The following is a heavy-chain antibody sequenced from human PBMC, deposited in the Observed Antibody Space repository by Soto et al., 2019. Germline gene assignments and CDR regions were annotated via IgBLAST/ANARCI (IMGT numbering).Heavy chain of an antibody. V-gene: IGHV1-69*09. CDR2: IIPVFGLA. CDR3: ARLWNGYLLRAEDYYYYGMDV. J-gene: IGHJ6*02. Sequence: QVHLVQSGAEVKKPGSSVKVSCKTSGGSLNNYAINWVRQAPGQGLEWLGTIIPVFGLANYAQKFQARVTLTADKYTSTAYMELRSLRSEDTAVYYCARLWNGYLLRAEDYYYYGMDVWGQGTTVTVSS. D-gene: IGHD3-3*01. CDR1: GGSLNNYA.